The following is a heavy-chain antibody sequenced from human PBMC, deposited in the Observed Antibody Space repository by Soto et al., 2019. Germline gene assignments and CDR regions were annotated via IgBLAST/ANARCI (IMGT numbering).Heavy chain of an antibody. Sequence: LRLSCAASGFTFSSYAMHWVRQAPGKGLEWVAVISYDGSNKYYADSVKGRFTISRDNSKNTLYLQMNSLRAEDTAVYYCARCSVRFGELLSSLWPMDVWGQGTTVTVSS. CDR1: GFTFSSYA. D-gene: IGHD3-10*01. CDR2: ISYDGSNK. J-gene: IGHJ6*02. CDR3: ARCSVRFGELLSSLWPMDV. V-gene: IGHV3-30-3*01.